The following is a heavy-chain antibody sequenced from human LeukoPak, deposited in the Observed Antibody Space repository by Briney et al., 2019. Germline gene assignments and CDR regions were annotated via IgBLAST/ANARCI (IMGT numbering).Heavy chain of an antibody. J-gene: IGHJ4*02. CDR1: GFTFSSYE. CDR3: ARALPNDY. Sequence: HTGGSLRLSCAASGFTFSSYEMNWVRQAPGKGLEWVSYISSSGSTIYYADSVKGRFTISRGNAKNSLYLQMNSLRAEDTAVYYCARALPNDYWGQGTLVTVSS. CDR2: ISSSGSTI. V-gene: IGHV3-48*03. D-gene: IGHD4/OR15-4a*01.